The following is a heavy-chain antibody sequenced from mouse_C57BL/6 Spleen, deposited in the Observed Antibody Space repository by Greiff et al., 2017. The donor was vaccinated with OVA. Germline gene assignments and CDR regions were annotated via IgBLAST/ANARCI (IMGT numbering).Heavy chain of an antibody. CDR3: ARGDGSSSYWYFDV. CDR2: IYPGDGYT. Sequence: QVQLQQSGAELVKPGASVKISCKASGYAFSSYWMNWVKQRPGKGLEWIGQIYPGDGYTNYNGKFKGKATLTADKSSSTAYMQLSSLTSEDSAVYFCARGDGSSSYWYFDVWGTGTTVTVSS. D-gene: IGHD1-1*01. CDR1: GYAFSSYW. J-gene: IGHJ1*03. V-gene: IGHV1-80*01.